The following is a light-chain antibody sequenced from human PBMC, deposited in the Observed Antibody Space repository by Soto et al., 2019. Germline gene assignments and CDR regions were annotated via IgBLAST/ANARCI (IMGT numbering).Light chain of an antibody. CDR2: GAS. Sequence: IVMTQSAVTLSVSPGGRATLSCRASQRVSSNVAWYQQKPGQAPRLLIYGASTRATGIPARFSGSGSGTHFTLTISSLQPEDFATYYCQQLHGYPITFGQGTRLEI. V-gene: IGKV3-15*01. CDR1: QRVSSN. CDR3: QQLHGYPIT. J-gene: IGKJ5*01.